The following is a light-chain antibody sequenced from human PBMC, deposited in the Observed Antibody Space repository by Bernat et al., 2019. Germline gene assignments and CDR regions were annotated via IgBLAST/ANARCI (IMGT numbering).Light chain of an antibody. V-gene: IGKV1-33*01. CDR3: QAYDNLPS. CDR1: QDISNY. Sequence: DIQMTQSPSSLSASVGDRVTITCQASQDISNYLNWYQQKPGKAPKLLIYDASNLETGVPSRFSGSGSGTDFTFTISSLQPEDIATYYCQAYDNLPSFGGGTKVEVK. CDR2: DAS. J-gene: IGKJ4*01.